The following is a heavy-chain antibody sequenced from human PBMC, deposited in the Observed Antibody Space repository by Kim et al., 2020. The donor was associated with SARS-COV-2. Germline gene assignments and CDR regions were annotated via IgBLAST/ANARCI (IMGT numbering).Heavy chain of an antibody. J-gene: IGHJ4*02. D-gene: IGHD3-22*01. CDR3: AHIQGDSSGYYHYPHFDY. CDR1: GFSLSTSGVG. V-gene: IGHV2-5*02. CDR2: IYWDDDK. Sequence: SGPTLVNPTQTLTLTCTFSGFSLSTSGVGVGWIRQPPGKALEWLALIYWDDDKRYSPSLKSRLTITKDTSKNQVVLTMTNMDPVDTATYYCAHIQGDSSGYYHYPHFDYWGQGTLVTVSS.